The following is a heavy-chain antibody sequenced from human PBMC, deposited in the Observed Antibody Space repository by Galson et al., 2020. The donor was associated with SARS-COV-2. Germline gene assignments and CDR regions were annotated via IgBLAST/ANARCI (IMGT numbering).Heavy chain of an antibody. V-gene: IGHV3-30*04. D-gene: IGHD2-2*02. CDR1: GFTLSNAA. CDR3: ARGYCGSTSCYMVY. J-gene: IGHJ4*02. Sequence: GGSLRLSCAASGFTLSNAAMHWVRQTPGKGLEWVAVISDDGRNKQYAESVRGRFTISRDNSNNTLYLQMNSLRPEDTAVYHCARGYCGSTSCYMVYWGQGTPVAVSS. CDR2: ISDDGRNK.